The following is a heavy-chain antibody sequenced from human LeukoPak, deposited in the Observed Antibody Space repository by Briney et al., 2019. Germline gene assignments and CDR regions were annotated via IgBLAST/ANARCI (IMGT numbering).Heavy chain of an antibody. D-gene: IGHD2-15*01. CDR2: IKQDGREK. J-gene: IGHJ4*02. Sequence: GGTLRLSCAASGFTFSSYWMSWVRRAPGKGREGVANIKQDGREKYYVDSVKGRLTISRDNAKNSLYLQINSLRAEDTAVYYYASSVGIGYPFDYWGQGTLVTVSS. CDR3: ASSVGIGYPFDY. V-gene: IGHV3-7*03. CDR1: GFTFSSYW.